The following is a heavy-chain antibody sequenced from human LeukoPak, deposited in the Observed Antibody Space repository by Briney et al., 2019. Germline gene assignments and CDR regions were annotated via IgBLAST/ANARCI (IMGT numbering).Heavy chain of an antibody. CDR2: ISWNSGSI. Sequence: GGSLRLSCAASGFTFDDYAMHWVRQAPGKGLEWVSGISWNSGSIGYADSVKGRFTISRDNAKHSLYLQMNSLRAEDTALYYCAKALGDTAMGYDAFDIWGQGTMVTVSS. J-gene: IGHJ3*02. CDR3: AKALGDTAMGYDAFDI. V-gene: IGHV3-9*01. CDR1: GFTFDDYA. D-gene: IGHD5-18*01.